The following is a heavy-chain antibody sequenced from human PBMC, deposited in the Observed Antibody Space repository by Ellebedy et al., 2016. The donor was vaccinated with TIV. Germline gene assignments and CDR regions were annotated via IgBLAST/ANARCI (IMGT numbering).Heavy chain of an antibody. J-gene: IGHJ4*02. Sequence: GESLKISCAASGFTVSSNYMTWVRRAPGKGLEWVSVIYSGGSTYYADSVKGRFTISRDNSKNTLYLQMNSLRAEDTAVYYCARGGSYYVHWGQGTLATVSS. CDR2: IYSGGST. CDR3: ARGGSYYVH. D-gene: IGHD1-26*01. V-gene: IGHV3-66*01. CDR1: GFTVSSNY.